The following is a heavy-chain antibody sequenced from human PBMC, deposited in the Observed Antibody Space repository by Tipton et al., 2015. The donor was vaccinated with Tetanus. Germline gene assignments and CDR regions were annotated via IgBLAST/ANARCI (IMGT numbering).Heavy chain of an antibody. CDR2: IYFSGST. V-gene: IGHV4-31*03. CDR3: ARDQARGARGWNYFDS. J-gene: IGHJ4*02. Sequence: TLSLTCTVSGGSLSRGGYYWTWIRQNPGKGLEWIGDIYFSGSTYYNPSLKSRVTISVDTSKNQFSLRLNSVTAADTAVYYCARDQARGARGWNYFDSWGQGTLATVSS. CDR1: GGSLSRGGYY. D-gene: IGHD6-6*01.